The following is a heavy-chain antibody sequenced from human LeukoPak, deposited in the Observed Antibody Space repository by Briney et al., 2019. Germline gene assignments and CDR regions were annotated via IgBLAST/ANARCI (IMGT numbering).Heavy chain of an antibody. Sequence: ASVKVSSKVSGYTLTELSMHWVRQAPGKGLEWMGGFDPEDGETIYAQKFQGRVTMTEDTSTDTAYMELSSLRSEDTAVYYCATIPDCSGGSCPGGSWFDPWGQGTLVTVSS. J-gene: IGHJ5*02. CDR1: GYTLTELS. D-gene: IGHD2-15*01. CDR3: ATIPDCSGGSCPGGSWFDP. V-gene: IGHV1-24*01. CDR2: FDPEDGET.